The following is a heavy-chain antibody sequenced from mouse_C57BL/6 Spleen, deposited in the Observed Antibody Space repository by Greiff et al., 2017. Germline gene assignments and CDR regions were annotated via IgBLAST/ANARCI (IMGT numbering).Heavy chain of an antibody. CDR3: AREGYGNYVDY. V-gene: IGHV1-81*01. CDR1: GYTFTSYG. D-gene: IGHD2-1*01. J-gene: IGHJ2*01. Sequence: VQLQESGAELARPGASVKLSCKASGYTFTSYGISWVKQRTGQGLEWIGEIYPRSGNTYYNEKFKGKATLTADKSSSTAYMELRSLTSEDSAVYFCAREGYGNYVDYWGQGTTLTVSS. CDR2: IYPRSGNT.